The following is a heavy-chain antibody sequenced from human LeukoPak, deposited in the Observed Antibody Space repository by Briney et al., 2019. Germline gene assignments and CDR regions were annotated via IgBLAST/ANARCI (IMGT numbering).Heavy chain of an antibody. CDR1: GFTFSSYG. CDR3: ARDRGEMATDY. Sequence: GGSLRLSCAASGFTFSSYGLHWVRQARGKGGEWVAVIWYDGSKTYYADSVKGRFTISKDNPKNTLYLQMNSLRAEDTAVYYCARDRGEMATDYWGQGTLVTVSS. V-gene: IGHV3-33*01. CDR2: IWYDGSKT. J-gene: IGHJ4*02. D-gene: IGHD5-24*01.